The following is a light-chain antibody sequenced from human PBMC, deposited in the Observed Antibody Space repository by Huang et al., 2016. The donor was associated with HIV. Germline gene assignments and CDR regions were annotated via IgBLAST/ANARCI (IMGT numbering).Light chain of an antibody. CDR2: GAS. CDR1: QSLLYRSNNKND. J-gene: IGKJ1*01. Sequence: IVMTQSPESLAVSLGERASINCKSSQSLLYRSNNKNDLAWYQKKQGHPPTLLIYGASVRDGGVPGRCSGGGSGTNFTLTINSLQADDVAVYYCQQHYGRQSTFGQGT. V-gene: IGKV4-1*01. CDR3: QQHYGRQST.